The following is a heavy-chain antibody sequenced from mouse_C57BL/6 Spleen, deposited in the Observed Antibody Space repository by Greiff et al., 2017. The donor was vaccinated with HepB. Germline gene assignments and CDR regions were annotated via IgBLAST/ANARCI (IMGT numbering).Heavy chain of an antibody. Sequence: QVQLKQPGAELVMPGASVKLSCKASGYTFTSYWMHWVKQRPGQGLEWIGEIDPSDSYTNYNQKFKGKSTLTVDKSSSTAYMQLSSLTSEDSAVYYCARGDSSGLLAMDYWGQGTSVTVSS. CDR3: ARGDSSGLLAMDY. J-gene: IGHJ4*01. CDR2: IDPSDSYT. V-gene: IGHV1-69*01. CDR1: GYTFTSYW. D-gene: IGHD3-2*02.